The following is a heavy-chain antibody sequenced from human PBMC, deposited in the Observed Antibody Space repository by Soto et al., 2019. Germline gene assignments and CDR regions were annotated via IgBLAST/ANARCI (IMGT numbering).Heavy chain of an antibody. CDR2: IYYSGST. J-gene: IGHJ4*02. V-gene: IGHV4-39*01. CDR3: ARLGAWGATNFDY. CDR1: GGSISSGGYS. Sequence: SETLSLTCAVSGGSISSGGYSWSWIRQSPGKGLEWIGSIYYSGSTYYNPSLKSRVTISVDTSKNQFSLNLSSVTAADTSVYYCARLGAWGATNFDYWAQGTLVTVSS. D-gene: IGHD3-16*01.